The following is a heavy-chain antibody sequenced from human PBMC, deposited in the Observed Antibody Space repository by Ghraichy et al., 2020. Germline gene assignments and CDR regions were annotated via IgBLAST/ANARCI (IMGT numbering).Heavy chain of an antibody. D-gene: IGHD6-13*01. J-gene: IGHJ4*02. CDR1: GGSIRSYY. CDR2: IYTSGST. CDR3: ARRGYSSSAYED. Sequence: SETLSLTCTVSGGSIRSYYWSWIRQPAGKGLEWIGRIYTSGSTYYNPSLKSRVTISVDTSKNQFSLKLSSVTAADTAVYYCARRGYSSSAYEDWGQGTLVTVSS. V-gene: IGHV4-4*07.